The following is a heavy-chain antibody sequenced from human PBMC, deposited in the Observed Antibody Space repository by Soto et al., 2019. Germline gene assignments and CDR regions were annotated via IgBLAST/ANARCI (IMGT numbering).Heavy chain of an antibody. CDR3: ASGHDAYKVRY. Sequence: SETLSLTCTVSGGSISSYYWNWIRQPPGKGLEWIGYIYYTGNTYYNPSPKSRPTISIDTSENQFSLKLTSVTAADTAVYFCASGHDAYKVRYWGQGTLVTVSS. D-gene: IGHD1-1*01. V-gene: IGHV4-59*06. CDR1: GGSISSYY. CDR2: IYYTGNT. J-gene: IGHJ4*02.